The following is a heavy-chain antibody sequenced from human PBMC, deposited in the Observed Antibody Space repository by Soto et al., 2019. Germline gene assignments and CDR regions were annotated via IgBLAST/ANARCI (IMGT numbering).Heavy chain of an antibody. CDR3: ASGSHVPHY. J-gene: IGHJ4*02. CDR1: GGSISSGGYS. Sequence: SLTCAVSGGSISSGGYSWSWIRQPPGKGLEWIGYISHSGSTYYNPSLKSRVTISVDRSKNQLSLKLSSVTAADTAMYYCASGSHVPHYWGQGTLVTVSS. CDR2: ISHSGST. V-gene: IGHV4-30-2*01. D-gene: IGHD6-6*01.